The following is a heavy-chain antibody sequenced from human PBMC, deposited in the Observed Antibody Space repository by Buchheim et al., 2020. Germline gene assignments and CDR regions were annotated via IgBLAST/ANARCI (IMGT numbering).Heavy chain of an antibody. CDR2: ISYDGNNK. J-gene: IGHJ6*02. CDR3: AKDSVLGTTYYYYGMDV. Sequence: QVQLVESGGGVVQPGRSLRLSCAASGFTFSIYGIHWVRQAPGKGLEWVALISYDGNNKHYADSVKGRFTISSDNSNNALYLEMNSLRAEDSAVYYCAKDSVLGTTYYYYGMDVWGQGTT. CDR1: GFTFSIYG. D-gene: IGHD1-7*01. V-gene: IGHV3-30*18.